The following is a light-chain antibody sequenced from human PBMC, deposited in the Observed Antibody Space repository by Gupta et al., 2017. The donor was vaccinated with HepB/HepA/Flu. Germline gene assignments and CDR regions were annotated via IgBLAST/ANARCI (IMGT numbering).Light chain of an antibody. V-gene: IGKV3-15*01. J-gene: IGKJ4*01. CDR3: QQYKNWPPLT. CDR1: QSISDN. CDR2: GAS. Sequence: EIVMTQSPATLSVSPGERVTLSCRASQSISDNLAWYQQRPGQAPRLIVYGASMRAPGIPARFTGSGSGTEFTLSIDSLQSEDFGVYSCQQYKNWPPLTFGGGTKVEIK.